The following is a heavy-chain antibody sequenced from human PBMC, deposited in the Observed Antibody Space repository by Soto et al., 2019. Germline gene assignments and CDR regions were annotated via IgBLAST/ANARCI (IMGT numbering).Heavy chain of an antibody. J-gene: IGHJ4*02. V-gene: IGHV4-4*02. Sequence: PSETLSLTCAVSGGSIISSNWWNWVRHPPGKGLEWIGEVYHSGSTTYKPSLRSRVTISVDKSKNQFSLKLSSVAAADTAIYYCARRDWSGTTSHFYFDYWGQGALVTVSS. D-gene: IGHD4-17*01. CDR2: VYHSGST. CDR3: ARRDWSGTTSHFYFDY. CDR1: GGSIISSNW.